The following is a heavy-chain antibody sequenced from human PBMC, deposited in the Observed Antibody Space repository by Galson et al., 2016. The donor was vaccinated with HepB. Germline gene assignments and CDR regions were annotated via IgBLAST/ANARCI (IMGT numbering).Heavy chain of an antibody. CDR1: GGFITSYY. CDR2: MHYSGNT. D-gene: IGHD1-1*01. V-gene: IGHV4-59*01. Sequence: SETLSLTCTISGGFITSYYWSWIRQAPGKGLEWIGFMHYSGNTNYSPSLKSRITMSIDTSKNRFSLNLKSVTSADTAVSYCACTSRTTNFDFWGQGTLVAVSS. CDR3: ACTSRTTNFDF. J-gene: IGHJ4*02.